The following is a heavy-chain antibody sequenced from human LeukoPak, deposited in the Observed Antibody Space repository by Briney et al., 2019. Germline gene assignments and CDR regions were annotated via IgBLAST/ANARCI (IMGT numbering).Heavy chain of an antibody. J-gene: IGHJ4*02. V-gene: IGHV3-30*02. D-gene: IGHD2-8*02. CDR1: GFIFSSYG. CDR2: IRYDGINK. Sequence: GGSLRLSCAASGFIFSSYGMHWVRQAPGKGLEWVAFIRYDGINKYYADSVKGRFTVSRDNSKSTLYLQMNSLRAEDTAIYYCATYRQVLLPFESWGQGTLVTVSS. CDR3: ATYRQVLLPFES.